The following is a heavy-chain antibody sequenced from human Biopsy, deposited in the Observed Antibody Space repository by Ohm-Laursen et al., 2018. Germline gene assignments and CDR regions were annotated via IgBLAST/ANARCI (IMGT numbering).Heavy chain of an antibody. D-gene: IGHD3-9*01. CDR2: NIPILGTG. Sequence: SVKVSCKAPGGTFSNYGVNWVRQAPGQGLGWLGGNIPILGTGNYAQKFQDRVTVAADTSTSTATMELRSLRSDDMAVYYCATKLTGYFHHWGQGTLVIVSS. CDR1: GGTFSNYG. CDR3: ATKLTGYFHH. J-gene: IGHJ1*01. V-gene: IGHV1-69*06.